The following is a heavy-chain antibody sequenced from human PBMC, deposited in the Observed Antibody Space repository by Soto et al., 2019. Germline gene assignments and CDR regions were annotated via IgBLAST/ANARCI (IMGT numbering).Heavy chain of an antibody. J-gene: IGHJ4*02. D-gene: IGHD5-18*01. CDR2: INHSGST. Sequence: SETMSLPCAVFGGSCSGYYWSWIRQPPGKGLEWIGEINHSGSTNYNPSLKSRVTISVDTSKNQFSLKLSSVTAADTAVYYCASVGYGFWGQGTLVTVS. CDR3: ASVGYGF. CDR1: GGSCSGYY. V-gene: IGHV4-34*01.